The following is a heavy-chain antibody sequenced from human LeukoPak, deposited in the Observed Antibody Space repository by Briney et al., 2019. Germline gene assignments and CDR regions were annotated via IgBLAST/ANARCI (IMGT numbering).Heavy chain of an antibody. J-gene: IGHJ4*02. CDR2: ISYDGNSI. CDR3: ARDFYDSSGYYQVTDS. D-gene: IGHD3-22*01. V-gene: IGHV3-30*04. CDR1: GFSFSRYA. Sequence: PGRSLRLSCAASGFSFSRYAMHWVRQPPGKGLEWVAVISYDGNSIYYADSLKGRFTISRDNSKNTLYLQMNSLRTEDTAVYYCARDFYDSSGYYQVTDSWGQGTLVTVSS.